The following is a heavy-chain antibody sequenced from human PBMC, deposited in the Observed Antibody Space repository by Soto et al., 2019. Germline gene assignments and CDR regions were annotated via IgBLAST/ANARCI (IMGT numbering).Heavy chain of an antibody. CDR3: ARDLDYYDSSAFDY. Sequence: GGSLRLSCAASGFTFSSYAMSWVRQAPGKGLEWVSTISGSADSTYYADSVKGRFTISRDNSKNTLYLQMNSLRAEDTAVYYCARDLDYYDSSAFDYWGQGTLVTVSS. V-gene: IGHV3-23*01. CDR1: GFTFSSYA. D-gene: IGHD3-22*01. J-gene: IGHJ4*02. CDR2: ISGSADST.